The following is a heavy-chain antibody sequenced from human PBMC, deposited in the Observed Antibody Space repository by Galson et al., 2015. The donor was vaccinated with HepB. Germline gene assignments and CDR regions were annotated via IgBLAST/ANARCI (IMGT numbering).Heavy chain of an antibody. D-gene: IGHD4-17*01. CDR3: ARSYSDPPFDP. CDR1: GGSIASEYYY. CDR2: IYYSGTT. J-gene: IGHJ5*02. V-gene: IGHV4-30-4*01. Sequence: LSLTCTVSGGSIASEYYYWSWIRQSPGKGLEWIGYIYYSGTTYYTPSLKSRATMSIDTSKNQFSLNLTSVTAADTAVYFCARSYSDPPFDPWGQGALVIVSS.